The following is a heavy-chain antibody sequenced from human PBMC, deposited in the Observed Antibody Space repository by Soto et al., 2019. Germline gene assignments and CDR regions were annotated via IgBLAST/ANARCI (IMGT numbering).Heavy chain of an antibody. D-gene: IGHD3-3*01. V-gene: IGHV4-4*02. CDR2: IYHSGST. Sequence: PSETLSLTCAVSGGSISSSNWWSWVRQPPGKGLEWIGEIYHSGSTNYNPSLKSRVTISVDKSKNQFSLKLSSVTAADTAVYYCARPNNVSDFWSGYYTRREDYYYGMDVWGQGTTVTVSS. CDR1: GGSISSSNW. CDR3: ARPNNVSDFWSGYYTRREDYYYGMDV. J-gene: IGHJ6*02.